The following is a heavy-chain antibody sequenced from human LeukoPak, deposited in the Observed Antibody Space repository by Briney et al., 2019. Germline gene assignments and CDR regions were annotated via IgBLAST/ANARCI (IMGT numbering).Heavy chain of an antibody. D-gene: IGHD3-22*01. CDR3: AQGRVGVTSDY. Sequence: ASVKVSCKASGYTFTNYDISWVRQAPGQGLEWMGWISVYNVNTNYAQKLQGRVTMTTDTSTSTAYMELRSLRSDDTAVYYCAQGRVGVTSDYWGQGTLVTVSS. V-gene: IGHV1-18*01. J-gene: IGHJ4*02. CDR1: GYTFTNYD. CDR2: ISVYNVNT.